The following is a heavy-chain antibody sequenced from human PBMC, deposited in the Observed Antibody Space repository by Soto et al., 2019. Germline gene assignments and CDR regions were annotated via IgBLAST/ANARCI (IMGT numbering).Heavy chain of an antibody. D-gene: IGHD6-25*01. CDR3: ARRKERSGPNYFDY. V-gene: IGHV1-8*01. CDR2: MNPYTGKA. CDR1: GYTXTTYD. J-gene: IGHJ4*02. Sequence: QVQXVQSGAEVKKPGASVKVSCKASGYTXTTYDINXXRXXPGQXXEWMGWMNPYTGKAGYAQKFQGRVTMTRDNSISTAYMELSGLRSEDTAVYYCARRKERSGPNYFDYWGQGTLVTVSS.